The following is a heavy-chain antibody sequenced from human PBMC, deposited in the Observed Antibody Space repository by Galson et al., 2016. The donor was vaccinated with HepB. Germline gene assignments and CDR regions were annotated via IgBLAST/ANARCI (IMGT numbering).Heavy chain of an antibody. CDR2: ISTDDGNT. CDR1: GYTFTSYG. D-gene: IGHD2-21*01. CDR3: ATDRLIFGRYTSIFDY. Sequence: SVKVSCKASGYTFTSYGISWVRQAPGQGLEWMGWISTDDGNTNFAQKFQGRVTLTRDTSTSTAYMELRSLRSDDTAVYYCATDRLIFGRYTSIFDYWGQGTLVTVSS. J-gene: IGHJ4*02. V-gene: IGHV1-18*01.